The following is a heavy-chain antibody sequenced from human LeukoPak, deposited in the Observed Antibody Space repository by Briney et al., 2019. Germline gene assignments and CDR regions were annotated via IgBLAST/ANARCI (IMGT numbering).Heavy chain of an antibody. J-gene: IGHJ6*04. CDR2: ISYDGSNK. Sequence: GGSLRLSCAASGFTFSSYGMHWVRQAPGKGLEWVAVISYDGSNKYYADSVKGRFTISRDNSKNTLYLQMNSLRAEDTAVYYCAKGSEKDYYYYGMDVWGKGITVTVSS. CDR1: GFTFSSYG. CDR3: AKGSEKDYYYYGMDV. V-gene: IGHV3-30*18.